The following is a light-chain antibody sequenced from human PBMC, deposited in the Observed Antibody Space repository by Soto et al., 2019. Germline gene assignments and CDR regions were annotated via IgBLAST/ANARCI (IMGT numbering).Light chain of an antibody. CDR2: DAS. CDR3: QQRSNWYT. J-gene: IGKJ2*01. Sequence: EIVLTQSPATLSLSPGERATLSCRASQSVSSYLAWYQQKPGQAPRLLIYDASSRATGIPARFSGSGSGTDFTLTIGSLEPEDFAVYYCQQRSNWYTFGQGTKLEIK. CDR1: QSVSSY. V-gene: IGKV3-11*01.